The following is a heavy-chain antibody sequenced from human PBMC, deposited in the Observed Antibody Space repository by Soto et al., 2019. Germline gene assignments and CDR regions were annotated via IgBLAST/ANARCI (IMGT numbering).Heavy chain of an antibody. Sequence: PSETLSLTCSVSGDSMTGYHFYWGWIRQAPGKGLEWIGSAYFSGGNTYYSPSLKSRVSISVDTSKNEFSLRLTSLTAADTAVYFCAYGSSSAWIDYWGQGTLVTVSS. J-gene: IGHJ4*02. CDR2: AYFSGGNT. CDR1: GDSMTGYHFY. CDR3: AYGSSSAWIDY. V-gene: IGHV4-39*01. D-gene: IGHD6-25*01.